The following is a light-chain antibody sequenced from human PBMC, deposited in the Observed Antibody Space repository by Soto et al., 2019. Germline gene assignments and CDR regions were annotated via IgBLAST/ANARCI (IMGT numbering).Light chain of an antibody. CDR1: SSDVGGYNY. V-gene: IGLV2-14*03. Sequence: QSALTQPASVSGSPGQSITISCTGTSSDVGGYNYVSWYQQHPGKAHKLIIYDVSNRPSGVSNRFSGSKSGNTASLTISGLQAEDEADYYCSSYSGSSTYVFGTGTKLTVL. J-gene: IGLJ1*01. CDR3: SSYSGSSTYV. CDR2: DVS.